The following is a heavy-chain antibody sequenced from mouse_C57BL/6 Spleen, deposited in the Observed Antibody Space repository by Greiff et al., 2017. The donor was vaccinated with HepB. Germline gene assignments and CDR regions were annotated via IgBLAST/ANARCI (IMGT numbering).Heavy chain of an antibody. J-gene: IGHJ3*01. CDR3: ASGSIYYDYDGFAY. CDR1: GYSITRGYY. V-gene: IGHV3-6*01. Sequence: DVKLQESGPGLVKPSQSLSLTCSVTGYSITRGYYWNWIRQFPGNKLEWMGYISYDGSNNYNPSLKNRISITRDTSKNQFFLKLNSVTTEDTATYYCASGSIYYDYDGFAYWGQGTLVTVSA. D-gene: IGHD2-4*01. CDR2: ISYDGSN.